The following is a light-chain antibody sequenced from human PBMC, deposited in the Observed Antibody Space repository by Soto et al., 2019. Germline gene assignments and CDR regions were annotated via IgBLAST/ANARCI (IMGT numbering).Light chain of an antibody. CDR1: QTISTY. CDR2: AAS. CDR3: QQSHGIPYT. J-gene: IGKJ2*01. V-gene: IGKV1-39*01. Sequence: DIPMTQSPSSLSASVGDRVTITCRASQTISTYLNWYQQKPGKAPKLLIYAASTLQSVVPSRFSGSGSGTDFTLTINSLQPEDFATYYCQQSHGIPYTFGQGTKLEIK.